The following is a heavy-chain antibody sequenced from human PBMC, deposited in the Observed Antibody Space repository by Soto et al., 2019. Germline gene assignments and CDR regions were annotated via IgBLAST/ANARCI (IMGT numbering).Heavy chain of an antibody. J-gene: IGHJ4*02. V-gene: IGHV3-23*01. CDR2: VSGNGALV. CDR3: AKKFDRGWPPAGFDC. D-gene: IGHD6-19*01. Sequence: PGGSLRLSCVASGFTFINYAMTWVRQSPGKGLEWVSGVSGNGALVYYAGSVKGRFTISRDNSKNTLYLQMNSLRAEDSAVYYCAKKFDRGWPPAGFDCWGQGTQVTVSS. CDR1: GFTFINYA.